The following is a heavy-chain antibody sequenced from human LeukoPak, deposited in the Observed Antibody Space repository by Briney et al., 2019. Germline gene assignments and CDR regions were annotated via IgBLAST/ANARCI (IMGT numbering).Heavy chain of an antibody. V-gene: IGHV4-59*01. Sequence: SETLSLTCAVSGGSFSGYYWSWIRQPPGKGREWIGSIYYSGRTKYNTSPKSRVTISVATAKKQFSLKLSSVTAADTAVYYCASYSVAPYYYYMGVWGKGTTVTVSS. CDR1: GGSFSGYY. CDR2: IYYSGRT. J-gene: IGHJ6*03. CDR3: ASYSVAPYYYYMGV. D-gene: IGHD2-15*01.